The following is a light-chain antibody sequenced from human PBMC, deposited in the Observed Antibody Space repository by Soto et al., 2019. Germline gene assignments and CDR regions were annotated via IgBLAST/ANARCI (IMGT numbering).Light chain of an antibody. CDR2: GAS. Sequence: EIVLTQSPGTLSLSPGDRATLSCRASQTISSNYLAWYQQKLGQAPRLLIFGASRRATGIPDRFSGSGSGTDFTLTITRLESEDFAVYYCQQYSRTPRTFGQATKVEIK. V-gene: IGKV3-20*01. J-gene: IGKJ1*01. CDR1: QTISSNY. CDR3: QQYSRTPRT.